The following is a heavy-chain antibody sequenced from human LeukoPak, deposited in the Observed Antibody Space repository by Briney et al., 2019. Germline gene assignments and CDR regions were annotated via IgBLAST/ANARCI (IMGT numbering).Heavy chain of an antibody. Sequence: PSETLSLTCSVSGYSISSAYYWGWIRQPPGQGLEWIGTMYHSGSTNYNPSLKSRVTISVDTSKNQFSLKLSSVTAADTAVYYCARRTEIAAAAMLYFDYWGQGTLVTVSS. V-gene: IGHV4-38-2*02. J-gene: IGHJ4*02. CDR3: ARRTEIAAAAMLYFDY. D-gene: IGHD6-13*01. CDR1: GYSISSAYY. CDR2: MYHSGST.